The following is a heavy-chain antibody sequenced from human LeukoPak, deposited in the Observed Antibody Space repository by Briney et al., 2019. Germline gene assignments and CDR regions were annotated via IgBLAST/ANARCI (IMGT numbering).Heavy chain of an antibody. V-gene: IGHV3-23*01. Sequence: GGSLRLSCAASGFTFSSYAMSWVRQAPGKGLEWVPVISGSGGSTYSADSVKGRLTISRDNSKNTLYLQMNSLRAEDTAVYFCAKSQDGGRLFHFDYWGQGTLVTVSS. D-gene: IGHD1-26*01. CDR1: GFTFSSYA. CDR3: AKSQDGGRLFHFDY. CDR2: ISGSGGST. J-gene: IGHJ4*02.